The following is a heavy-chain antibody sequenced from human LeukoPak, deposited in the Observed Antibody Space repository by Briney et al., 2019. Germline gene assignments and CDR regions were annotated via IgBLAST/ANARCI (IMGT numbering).Heavy chain of an antibody. CDR3: ARHAYCSGGSCPEF. CDR2: IFRRGST. Sequence: SETLSLTCAVSGYFISSGYYRGWIRQPPGKGLEWIGSIFRRGSTHYHPSLKRRVTISVDTSKNQFSLKLSSVTAADTAVYYCARHAYCSGGSCPEFWGPGTLVTVSS. D-gene: IGHD2-15*01. CDR1: GYFISSGYY. V-gene: IGHV4-38-2*01. J-gene: IGHJ4*02.